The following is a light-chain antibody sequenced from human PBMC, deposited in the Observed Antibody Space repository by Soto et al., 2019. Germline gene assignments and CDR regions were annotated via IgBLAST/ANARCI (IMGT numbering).Light chain of an antibody. V-gene: IGKV3-15*01. Sequence: EIVMTQSPATQSVSPGERATLSCRASQSVSNNLAWYQQKPGQAPRLLIYHASTGATGIPARFSGSGSGTELTLTISSVQSEDFAVYYCQQYNEWPLTFGGGTKVEIK. CDR1: QSVSNN. J-gene: IGKJ4*01. CDR2: HAS. CDR3: QQYNEWPLT.